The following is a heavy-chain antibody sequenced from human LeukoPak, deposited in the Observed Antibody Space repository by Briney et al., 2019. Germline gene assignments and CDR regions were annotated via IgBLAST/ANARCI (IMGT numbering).Heavy chain of an antibody. V-gene: IGHV4-59*08. J-gene: IGHJ5*02. Sequence: PSETLSLTCTVSGGSISSYYWSWIRQPPGKGLEWIGYIYYSGSTNYNPSLKSRVTISVDTSKNQFSLKLSSVTAADTAVYYCAGRLSRVNYDGTSGWFDPWGQGTLVTVSS. CDR1: GGSISSYY. CDR3: AGRLSRVNYDGTSGWFDP. D-gene: IGHD3-22*01. CDR2: IYYSGST.